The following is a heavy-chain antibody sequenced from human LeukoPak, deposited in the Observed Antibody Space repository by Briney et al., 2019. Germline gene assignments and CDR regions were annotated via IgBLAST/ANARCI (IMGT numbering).Heavy chain of an antibody. D-gene: IGHD2-15*01. CDR2: ISGSAGRT. J-gene: IGHJ4*02. V-gene: IGHV3-23*01. Sequence: GGSLRLSCAASGFTFSSYAMSWVRQAPGKGLEWVSGISGSAGRTFYADSVKGRFIISRDNSTNTLYLQMNSLRAEDTAMYYCAKDRGRFCRGGSCYGFDSWGQGTLVTVSS. CDR1: GFTFSSYA. CDR3: AKDRGRFCRGGSCYGFDS.